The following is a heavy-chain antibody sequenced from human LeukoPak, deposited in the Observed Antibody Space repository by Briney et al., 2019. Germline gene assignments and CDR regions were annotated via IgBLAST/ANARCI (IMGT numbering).Heavy chain of an antibody. CDR3: AREPPPRYDFWSGYYPYYYYGMDV. D-gene: IGHD3-3*01. CDR1: GYTFTGYY. CDR2: ISAYNGNT. Sequence: GASVKVSCKASGYTFTGYYMHWVRQAPGQGLEWMGWISAYNGNTNYAQKLQGRVTMTTDTSTSTAYMELRSLRSDDTAVYYCAREPPPRYDFWSGYYPYYYYGMDVWGQGTTVTVS. V-gene: IGHV1-18*04. J-gene: IGHJ6*02.